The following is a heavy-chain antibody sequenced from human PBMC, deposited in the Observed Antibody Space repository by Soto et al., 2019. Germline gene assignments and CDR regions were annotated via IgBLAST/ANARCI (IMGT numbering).Heavy chain of an antibody. J-gene: IGHJ5*02. CDR2: ISSSSSYI. V-gene: IGHV3-21*01. D-gene: IGHD3-16*01. CDR3: ARDHRFGGWFDP. CDR1: GFTFSSYS. Sequence: GGSLRLSCAASGFTFSSYSMNWVRQAPGKGLEWVSSISSSSSYIYYADSVKGRFTISRDNAKNSLYLQMNSLRAEDTAVYYCARDHRFGGWFDPWGQGTLVTVPQ.